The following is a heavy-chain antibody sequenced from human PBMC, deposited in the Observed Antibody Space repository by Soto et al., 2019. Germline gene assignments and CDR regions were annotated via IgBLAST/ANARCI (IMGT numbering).Heavy chain of an antibody. V-gene: IGHV3-33*01. CDR2: IWYDGSNK. D-gene: IGHD2-15*01. CDR3: AREGPEARAAPFDY. Sequence: QVQLLESGGGVVQPGRSLRLSCAASGFTFSSYGMHWVRQAPGKGLEWVAVIWYDGSNKYYADSVKGRFTISIDNSKTTLYLHLNSLRAEATYAYYCAREGPEARAAPFDYWGQGTLVTVSS. CDR1: GFTFSSYG. J-gene: IGHJ4*02.